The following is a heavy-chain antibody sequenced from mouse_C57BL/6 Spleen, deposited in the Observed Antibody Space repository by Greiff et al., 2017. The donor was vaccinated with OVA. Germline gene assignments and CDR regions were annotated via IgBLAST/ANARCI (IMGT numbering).Heavy chain of an antibody. J-gene: IGHJ2*01. CDR1: GYTFTSYW. Sequence: VQLQQPGAELVRPGTSVKLSCKASGYTFTSYWMHWVKQRPGQGLEWIGVIDPSDSYTNYNQKLKGKATLTVDTSSSTAYMQLSSLTSEDSAVYYCAINYFDYWGQGTTLTVSS. CDR2: IDPSDSYT. V-gene: IGHV1-59*01. CDR3: AINYFDY.